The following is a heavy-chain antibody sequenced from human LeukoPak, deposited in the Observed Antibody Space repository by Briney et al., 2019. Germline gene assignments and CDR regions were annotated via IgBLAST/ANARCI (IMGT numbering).Heavy chain of an antibody. J-gene: IGHJ6*03. D-gene: IGHD1-7*01. V-gene: IGHV1-46*01. CDR1: GYTFTSYY. CDR2: INPSGGST. CDR3: ARVPGTSYYYYYMDV. Sequence: ASVKVSCKASGYTFTSYYMHWVRQAPGQGLEWMGIINPSGGSTSYAQKFQGRVTMTRDTSFRTVYMELSRLRSDDTAVYYCARVPGTSYYYYYMDVWGKGTTVAVSS.